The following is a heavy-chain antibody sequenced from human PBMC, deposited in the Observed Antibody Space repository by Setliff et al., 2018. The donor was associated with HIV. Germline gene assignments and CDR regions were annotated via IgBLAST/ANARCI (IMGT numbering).Heavy chain of an antibody. Sequence: SVKVSCKASGYTFTNFYMHWVRQAPGQGLERMGIINPGGGNIRYAQRFQGRVSMTRDTSTSTVYMELSSLRSEDTAVYYCARGQASNDYGASFWGQGTMVTVAS. V-gene: IGHV1-46*01. D-gene: IGHD4-17*01. CDR1: GYTFTNFY. CDR2: INPGGGNI. J-gene: IGHJ3*01. CDR3: ARGQASNDYGASF.